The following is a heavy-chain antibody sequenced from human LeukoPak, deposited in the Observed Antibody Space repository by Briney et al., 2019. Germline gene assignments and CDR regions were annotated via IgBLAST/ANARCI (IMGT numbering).Heavy chain of an antibody. Sequence: SETLSLTCAASGDSINNRFFSWSWIRQTSGRGLKWIGYKYLGGTAYYTPSLKSRVNISADISKNSYSLTLNSVTAADTAVYYCARVSHYYHDRTGSSYHEGNFDVWGRGTLVTVSS. CDR3: ARVSHYYHDRTGSSYHEGNFDV. V-gene: IGHV4-30-2*01. D-gene: IGHD3-22*01. CDR1: GDSINNRFFS. J-gene: IGHJ2*01. CDR2: KYLGGTA.